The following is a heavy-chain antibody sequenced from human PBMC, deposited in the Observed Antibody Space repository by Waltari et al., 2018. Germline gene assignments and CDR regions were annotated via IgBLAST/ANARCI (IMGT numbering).Heavy chain of an antibody. Sequence: QVQLQQWGAGLLKPSETLSLTCAVYGGSFSGYYWSWIRQPPGKGLEWIGEINHSGSTNYNPALKSRVTRSVDTSKNQFSLKLSSVTAADTAVYYCARGLGVKYNWNLAGTQSHFDYWGQGTLVTVSS. J-gene: IGHJ4*02. CDR2: INHSGST. D-gene: IGHD1-20*01. CDR3: ARGLGVKYNWNLAGTQSHFDY. V-gene: IGHV4-34*01. CDR1: GGSFSGYY.